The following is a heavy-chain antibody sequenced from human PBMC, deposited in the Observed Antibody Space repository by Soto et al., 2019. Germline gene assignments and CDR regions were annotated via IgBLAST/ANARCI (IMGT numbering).Heavy chain of an antibody. Sequence: QVQLQESGPGLVKPSQTLSLTCTVSGGSISSGGYYWSWIRQHPGKSLEWIGYIYYSGSTYYNPSLKSRVIISVGTSKNQFSLNLSYVTAADTAVYYCARGRQPGYYYYNGMDVWGQGTTVTVSS. J-gene: IGHJ6*01. CDR3: ARGRQPGYYYYNGMDV. V-gene: IGHV4-31*03. CDR2: IYYSGST. D-gene: IGHD1-1*01. CDR1: GGSISSGGYY.